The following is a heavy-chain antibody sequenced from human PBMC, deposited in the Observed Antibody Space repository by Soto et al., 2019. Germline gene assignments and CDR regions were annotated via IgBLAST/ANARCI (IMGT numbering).Heavy chain of an antibody. D-gene: IGHD1-26*01. V-gene: IGHV3-53*02. CDR2: TNTGGTT. CDR3: AKGDGFILAV. CDR1: GFTVNSNY. Sequence: EVQVLATGGGLIQPGGSLRLSCAASGFTVNSNYMSWVRQAPGEGLQWVSITNTGGTTYYADSVKGRFTVSRDNSKNPLYLQMNSRRAEDTAVYYCAKGDGFILAVWGQGTTVSVSS. J-gene: IGHJ6*02.